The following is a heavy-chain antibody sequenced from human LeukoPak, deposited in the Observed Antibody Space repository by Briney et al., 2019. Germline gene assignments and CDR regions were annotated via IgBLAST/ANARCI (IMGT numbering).Heavy chain of an antibody. J-gene: IGHJ4*02. V-gene: IGHV3-74*01. CDR3: ARGTPVLPYYDFWSGYPTDFDY. CDR2: ITRVGGVT. CDR1: GFTFSSSW. Sequence: GGSLRVSCAASGFTFSSSWMHCGRQAPGKRLWWVSRITRVGGVTTDVDSVKRRFTISRDNAKNSLYLQMNSLRAEDPAVYYCARGTPVLPYYDFWSGYPTDFDYWGQGTLVTVSS. D-gene: IGHD3-3*01.